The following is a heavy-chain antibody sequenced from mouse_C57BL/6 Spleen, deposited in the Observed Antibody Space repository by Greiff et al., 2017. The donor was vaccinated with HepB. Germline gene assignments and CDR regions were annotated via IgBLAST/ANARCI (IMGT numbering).Heavy chain of an antibody. CDR3: ARWFYGSSYRYFDV. Sequence: QVQLKQSGAELARPGASVKLSCKASGYTFTSYGISWVKQRTGQGLEWIGEIYPRSGNTYYNEKFKGKATLTADKSSSTAYMELSSLTSEDSAVYFCARWFYGSSYRYFDVWGTGTTVTVSS. J-gene: IGHJ1*03. D-gene: IGHD1-1*01. V-gene: IGHV1-81*01. CDR1: GYTFTSYG. CDR2: IYPRSGNT.